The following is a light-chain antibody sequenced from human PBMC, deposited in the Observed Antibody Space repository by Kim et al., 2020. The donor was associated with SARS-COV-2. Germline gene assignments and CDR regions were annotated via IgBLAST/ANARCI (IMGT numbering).Light chain of an antibody. CDR3: QLWDSSSDHSV. CDR2: YDS. Sequence: SYELTQPPSVSVDPGKTARITCGGNNIGSKSVHWYKQKPGQAPVLVIYYDSDRPSGIPERFSGSNSGNTATLTISRVEAGDEADYYCQLWDSSSDHSVFGVGTQLAIL. V-gene: IGLV3-21*04. J-gene: IGLJ3*02. CDR1: NIGSKS.